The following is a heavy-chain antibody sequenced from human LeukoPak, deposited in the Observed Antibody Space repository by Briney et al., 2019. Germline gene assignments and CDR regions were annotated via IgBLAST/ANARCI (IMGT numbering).Heavy chain of an antibody. CDR3: AKDRGIEAEKDVYYYDSSGYYSPWYFQH. CDR1: GFTFSSYA. J-gene: IGHJ1*01. V-gene: IGHV3-23*01. D-gene: IGHD3-22*01. Sequence: PGGSLRLSCAASGFTFSSYAMSWVRQAPGKGLEWVSAISGSGGSTYYADSVKGRFTISRDNSKNTLYLQMNSLRAEDTAVYYCAKDRGIEAEKDVYYYDSSGYYSPWYFQHWGQGTLVTVSS. CDR2: ISGSGGST.